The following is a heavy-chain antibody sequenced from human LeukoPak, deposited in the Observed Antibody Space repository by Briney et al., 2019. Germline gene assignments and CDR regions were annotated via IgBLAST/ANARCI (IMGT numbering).Heavy chain of an antibody. CDR2: ISWNSGSI. D-gene: IGHD3-22*01. Sequence: GGSLRLSCAASGFTFDDYAMHWVRQAPGKGLEWVSGISWNSGSIGYADSVKGRFTISRDNAKNSLYLQMNSLRAEDTALYYCAKDMGPYYYDSSGLDYWGQGTLVTVSS. CDR3: AKDMGPYYYDSSGLDY. J-gene: IGHJ4*02. V-gene: IGHV3-9*01. CDR1: GFTFDDYA.